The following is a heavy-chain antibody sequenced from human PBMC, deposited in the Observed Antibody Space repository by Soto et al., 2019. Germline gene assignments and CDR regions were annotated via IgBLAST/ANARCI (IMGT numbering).Heavy chain of an antibody. CDR2: ISYDGSNK. Sequence: PGGSLRLSCAASGFTFSSYGMHWVRQAPGKGLEWVAVISYDGSNKYYADSVKGRFTISRDNSKNTLYLQMNSLRAEDTAVYYCAKDQGDSSGYYSPFDYWGQGT. CDR1: GFTFSSYG. CDR3: AKDQGDSSGYYSPFDY. V-gene: IGHV3-30*18. D-gene: IGHD3-22*01. J-gene: IGHJ4*02.